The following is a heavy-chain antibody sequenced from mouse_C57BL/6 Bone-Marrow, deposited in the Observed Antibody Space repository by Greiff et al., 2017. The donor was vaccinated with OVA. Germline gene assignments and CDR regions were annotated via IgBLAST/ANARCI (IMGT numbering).Heavy chain of an antibody. J-gene: IGHJ1*03. V-gene: IGHV14-2*01. CDR2: IDPEDGET. CDR3: ARRRITTVSYWYFDV. Sequence: VQLQQSGAELVKPGASVKLSCTASGFNIKDYYMHWVKQRTEQGLEWIGRIDPEDGETKYAPKFQGKATITADTSSNTAYLHVSSLTSGYTAVYYCARRRITTVSYWYFDVWGTGTTVTVAS. D-gene: IGHD1-1*01. CDR1: GFNIKDYY.